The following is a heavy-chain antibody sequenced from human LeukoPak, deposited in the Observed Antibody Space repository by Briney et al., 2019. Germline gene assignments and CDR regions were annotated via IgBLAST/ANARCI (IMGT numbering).Heavy chain of an antibody. V-gene: IGHV4-59*12. CDR3: ARDVYSSGWGYFDY. J-gene: IGHJ4*02. Sequence: SETLSLTCTVSGGSISNYYWSWIRQSPGKGLEWIGYLYYTWDTNYNPSLKSRVTISLDTSENQFSLKLSSVTAADTAVYYCARDVYSSGWGYFDYWGQGTLVIVSS. CDR2: LYYTWDT. CDR1: GGSISNYY. D-gene: IGHD6-19*01.